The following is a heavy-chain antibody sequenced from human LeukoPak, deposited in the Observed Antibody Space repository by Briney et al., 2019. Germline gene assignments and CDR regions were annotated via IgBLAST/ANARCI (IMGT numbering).Heavy chain of an antibody. J-gene: IGHJ3*02. Sequence: PGGSLRLSCAASGFTFSSYSMNWVRQAPGKGLEWVSSISGSSSYIYYADSVKGRFTISRDNAKNSLYLQMNSLRAEDTAVYYCARDEPKGYYYDSSGYNLGAFDIWGQGTMVTVSS. V-gene: IGHV3-21*01. CDR3: ARDEPKGYYYDSSGYNLGAFDI. D-gene: IGHD3-22*01. CDR1: GFTFSSYS. CDR2: ISGSSSYI.